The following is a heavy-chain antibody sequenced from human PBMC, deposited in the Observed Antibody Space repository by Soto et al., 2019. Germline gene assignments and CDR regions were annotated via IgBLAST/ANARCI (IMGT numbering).Heavy chain of an antibody. CDR2: MNPNSGNT. J-gene: IGHJ6*02. D-gene: IGHD3-22*01. V-gene: IGHV1-8*01. Sequence: QVQLVQSGAEVKKPGASVKVSCKASGYTFTSYDINWVRQATGQGLEWMGWMNPNSGNTGYAQKFQGRVTMTRNTSIRTAEMELSSLRSEDTSVYYCARGYSSGYSRWFRQYYGVDVWGQGTTVTVSS. CDR1: GYTFTSYD. CDR3: ARGYSSGYSRWFRQYYGVDV.